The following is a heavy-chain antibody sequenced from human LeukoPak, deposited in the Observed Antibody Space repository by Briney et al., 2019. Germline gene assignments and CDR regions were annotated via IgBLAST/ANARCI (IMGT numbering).Heavy chain of an antibody. CDR3: ARDSVEMATIFYYGMDV. V-gene: IGHV4-31*03. J-gene: IGHJ6*02. Sequence: SETLSLTCTVSGGSISSGGYFWSWIRQHPGKGLEWIGSIYYSGCTYYNPSLKSRVTISVDTSKNQFSLKLSSVTAADTAVYYCARDSVEMATIFYYGMDVWGQGTTVTVSS. CDR1: GGSISSGGYF. D-gene: IGHD5-24*01. CDR2: IYYSGCT.